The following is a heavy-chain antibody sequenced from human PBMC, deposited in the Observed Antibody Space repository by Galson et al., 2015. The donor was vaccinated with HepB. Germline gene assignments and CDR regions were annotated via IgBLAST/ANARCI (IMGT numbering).Heavy chain of an antibody. J-gene: IGHJ6*02. V-gene: IGHV1-3*01. CDR1: GYTFTSYA. D-gene: IGHD2-2*01. Sequence: SVKVSCKASGYTFTSYAMHWVRQAPGQRLEWMGWINAGNGNTKYSQKFRGRVTITRDTSASTAYMELSSLRSEDTAVYYCASFSSTSFPLDGMDVWGQGTTVTVSS. CDR2: INAGNGNT. CDR3: ASFSSTSFPLDGMDV.